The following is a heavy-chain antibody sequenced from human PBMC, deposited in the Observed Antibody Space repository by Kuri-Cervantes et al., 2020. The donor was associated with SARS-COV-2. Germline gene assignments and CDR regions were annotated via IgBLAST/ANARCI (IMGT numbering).Heavy chain of an antibody. CDR2: IWYGGSNK. Sequence: GESLKISCAASGFTFSSYGMHWVRQAPGKGLEWVAVIWYGGSNKYYADSVKGRFTISRDNSKNTLYLQMNSLRAEDTALYYCAKDGDCSSTSCYYMGVWGKGTTVTVSS. J-gene: IGHJ6*03. D-gene: IGHD2-2*01. CDR1: GFTFSSYG. CDR3: AKDGDCSSTSCYYMGV. V-gene: IGHV3-30*02.